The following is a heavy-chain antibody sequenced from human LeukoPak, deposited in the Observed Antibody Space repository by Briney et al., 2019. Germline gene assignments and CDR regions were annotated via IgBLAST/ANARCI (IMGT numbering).Heavy chain of an antibody. V-gene: IGHV1-69*05. Sequence: AASVRVSCKASGGTFSSYANSWVRQALGQGLEWMGGIIPIFGTANYAQKFQGRVTITTDESTSTAYMELSSLRSEDTAVYYCARARYSNYEDYYYYYYMDVWGKGTTVTASS. CDR3: ARARYSNYEDYYYYYYMDV. D-gene: IGHD4-11*01. CDR2: IIPIFGTA. J-gene: IGHJ6*03. CDR1: GGTFSSYA.